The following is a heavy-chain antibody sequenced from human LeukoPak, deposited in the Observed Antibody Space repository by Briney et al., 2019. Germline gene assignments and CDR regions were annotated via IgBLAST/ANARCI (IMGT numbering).Heavy chain of an antibody. V-gene: IGHV3-23*01. Sequence: HPGGSLRLSCAASGFTFSTYAMSWVRQAPGKGLEWVSSISGSGVSTYYADSVKGRFTISRDNSKNTLYLQMNSLRVEDTAAYYCARRYCSGGSCYTRYYGMDVWGQGSTVTVSS. D-gene: IGHD2-15*01. CDR1: GFTFSTYA. CDR3: ARRYCSGGSCYTRYYGMDV. CDR2: ISGSGVST. J-gene: IGHJ6*02.